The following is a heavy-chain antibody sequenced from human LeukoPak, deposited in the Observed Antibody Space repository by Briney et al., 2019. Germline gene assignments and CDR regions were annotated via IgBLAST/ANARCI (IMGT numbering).Heavy chain of an antibody. V-gene: IGHV4-39*07. CDR1: GASISRTTYY. CDR2: RFYRGDT. J-gene: IGHJ4*02. CDR3: AKEPTGDKSFDS. D-gene: IGHD7-27*01. Sequence: SETLSLTCTVSGASISRTTYYWGWFRQPPGKGLEWIGTRFYRGDTSYNPSLKSRVTISIDMSENQVSLKLSFVTAADTALYYCAKEPTGDKSFDSWGQGTLVTVSS.